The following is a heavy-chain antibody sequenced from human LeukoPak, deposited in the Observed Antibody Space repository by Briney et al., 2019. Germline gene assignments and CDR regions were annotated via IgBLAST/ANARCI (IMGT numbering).Heavy chain of an antibody. Sequence: PGGSLRLSCAASGFTFSDYYMSWIRQAPGKGLEGGSYISSSGSTIYYADSVKGRFTISRDNAKNSLYLQMNSLRAEDTAVYYCAREMATIEGYGMDVWGQGTTVTVSS. CDR1: GFTFSDYY. CDR3: AREMATIEGYGMDV. J-gene: IGHJ6*02. D-gene: IGHD5-24*01. V-gene: IGHV3-11*01. CDR2: ISSSGSTI.